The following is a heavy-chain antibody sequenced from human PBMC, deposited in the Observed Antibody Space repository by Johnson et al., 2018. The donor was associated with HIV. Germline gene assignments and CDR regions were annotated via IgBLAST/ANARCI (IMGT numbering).Heavy chain of an antibody. CDR1: GFTFSTYA. D-gene: IGHD3-22*01. CDR2: ISYDGSNK. CDR3: ARDWRGDSSGYYYFFSFDI. J-gene: IGHJ3*02. V-gene: IGHV3-30-3*01. Sequence: QVQLVESVGGVVQPGKSLRLSCAASGFTFSTYAMHWVRQAPGKGLEWVAFISYDGSNKYYADSVKGRFTISRDNSKNTLYLQMNSLRAEDTAVYYCARDWRGDSSGYYYFFSFDIWGQGTMVTVSS.